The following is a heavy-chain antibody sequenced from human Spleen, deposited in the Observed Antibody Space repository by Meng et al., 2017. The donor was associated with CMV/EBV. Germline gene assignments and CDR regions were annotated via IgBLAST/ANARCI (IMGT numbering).Heavy chain of an antibody. CDR3: ARGSWVYSDDDETTGLDY. D-gene: IGHD5-12*01. Sequence: GSLRLSCGPYGGSFSGHYWSLIRQPPGKGLEWIGEINHSGSTNYNPSLKSRVTISVDASKNQFSLKLTSVTAADTAVYYCARGSWVYSDDDETTGLDYWGPGTLVTVSS. CDR1: GGSFSGHY. J-gene: IGHJ4*02. V-gene: IGHV4-34*01. CDR2: INHSGST.